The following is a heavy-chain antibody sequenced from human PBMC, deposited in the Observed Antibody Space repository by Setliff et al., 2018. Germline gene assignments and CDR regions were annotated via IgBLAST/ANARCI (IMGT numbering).Heavy chain of an antibody. CDR2: IYTRGST. V-gene: IGHV4-4*08. J-gene: IGHJ3*02. CDR1: GGSISSYY. Sequence: SETLSLTCSVSGGSISSYYWSWIRQPPGKGLEWIGYIYTRGSTNYNPSLQSRVTISVDTAKQQFSLRLNSVTAADTAIYYCARGGGRIRQLGATGVHTFDIWGQGTMVTVSS. CDR3: ARGGGRIRQLGATGVHTFDI. D-gene: IGHD1-1*01.